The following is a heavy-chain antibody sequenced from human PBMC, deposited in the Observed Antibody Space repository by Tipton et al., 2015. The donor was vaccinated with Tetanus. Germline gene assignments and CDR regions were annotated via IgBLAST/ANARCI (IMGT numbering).Heavy chain of an antibody. CDR3: ARRRVYYGSGSYYYFDY. Sequence: TLSLTCTVSGGSISSYYWSWIRQPPGKGLEWIGYIYYSGSTNYNPSLKSRVTISVDTSKNQFSLKLSSVTAADTAVYYCARRRVYYGSGSYYYFDYWGQGTLVTVSS. V-gene: IGHV4-59*08. CDR1: GGSISSYY. D-gene: IGHD3-10*01. CDR2: IYYSGST. J-gene: IGHJ4*02.